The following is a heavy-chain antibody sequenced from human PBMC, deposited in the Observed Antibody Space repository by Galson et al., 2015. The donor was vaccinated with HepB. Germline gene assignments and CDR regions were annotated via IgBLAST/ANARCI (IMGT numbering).Heavy chain of an antibody. CDR3: ASWKAGAIFGVVKQYYSDY. Sequence: LSLTCTVSGGSISSSSYYWGWIRQPPGKGLEWIGSIYYSGSTYYNPSLKSRVTISVDTSKNQFSLKLSSVTAADTAVYYCASWKAGAIFGVVKQYYSDYWGQGTLVTVSS. CDR2: IYYSGST. V-gene: IGHV4-39*01. J-gene: IGHJ4*02. CDR1: GGSISSSSYY. D-gene: IGHD3-3*01.